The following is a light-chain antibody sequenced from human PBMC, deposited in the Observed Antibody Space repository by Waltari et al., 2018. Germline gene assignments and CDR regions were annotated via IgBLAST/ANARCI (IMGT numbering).Light chain of an antibody. CDR2: EDT. J-gene: IGLJ7*01. V-gene: IGLV1-51*02. Sequence: QSVLTQPPSVSAAPGQRVTISCSGGSSNIGNNYVSWYRQFPGTAPKLLIYEDTARPSGIPGRFSGSKSGTSATLDITGVQAGDEADYYCGTWDSSLSGAVFGGGTHLTVL. CDR1: SSNIGNNY. CDR3: GTWDSSLSGAV.